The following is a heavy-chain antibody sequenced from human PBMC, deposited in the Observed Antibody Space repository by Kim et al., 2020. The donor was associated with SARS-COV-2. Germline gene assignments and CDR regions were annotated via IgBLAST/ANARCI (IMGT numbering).Heavy chain of an antibody. CDR1: GYTFTGYY. Sequence: ASVKVSCKASGYTFTGYYMHWVRQAPGQGLEWMGWINPNSGGTNYAQKFQGRVTMTRDTSISTAYMELSRLRSDDTAVYYCARAGKYQMLTDYYYYYYLHYWGEGTMVTVSS. D-gene: IGHD2-2*01. CDR3: ARAGKYQMLTDYYYYYYLHY. V-gene: IGHV1-2*02. J-gene: IGHJ6*03. CDR2: INPNSGGT.